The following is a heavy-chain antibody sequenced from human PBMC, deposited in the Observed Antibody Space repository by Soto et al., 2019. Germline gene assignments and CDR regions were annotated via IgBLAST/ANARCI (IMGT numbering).Heavy chain of an antibody. D-gene: IGHD1-26*01. CDR2: IWYDGSNK. CDR1: GFDFSTYG. J-gene: IGHJ4*01. CDR3: ARAVGPFDY. V-gene: IGHV3-33*01. Sequence: QVQLVESGGGVVQPGRSLRLSCAASGFDFSTYGMHWVRQAPGKGPEWVAVIWYDGSNKYYADSVRGRFIISRDNSHSTLFLQLNSLRAEDTAVYYCARAVGPFDYWGHGTLVTVSS.